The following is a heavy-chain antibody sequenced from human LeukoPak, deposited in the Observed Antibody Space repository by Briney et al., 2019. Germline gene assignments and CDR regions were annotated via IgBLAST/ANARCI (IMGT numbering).Heavy chain of an antibody. V-gene: IGHV3-30*02. CDR1: GFTFSSYG. Sequence: GGSLRLSCAASGFTFSSYGMHWVRQAPGKGLEWVAFIRYDGSNKYYADSVKGRFTISRDNSKNTLYLQMNSLRAEDTAVYYCARGQLSSSWKYFDYWGQGTLVTVSS. CDR3: ARGQLSSSWKYFDY. J-gene: IGHJ4*02. CDR2: IRYDGSNK. D-gene: IGHD6-13*01.